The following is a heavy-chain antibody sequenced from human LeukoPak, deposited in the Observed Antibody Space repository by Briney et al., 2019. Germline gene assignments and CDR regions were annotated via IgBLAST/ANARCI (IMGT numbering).Heavy chain of an antibody. J-gene: IGHJ4*02. Sequence: SETLSLTCAVYGGSFSGYYWSWIRQPPGKGLEWIGEINHSGSTNYNPSLKSRVTISVDTSKNQFSLKLSSVTAADTAVYYCASRTYGSGSNWGQGTLVTVSS. CDR1: GGSFSGYY. D-gene: IGHD3-10*01. CDR3: ASRTYGSGSN. CDR2: INHSGST. V-gene: IGHV4-34*01.